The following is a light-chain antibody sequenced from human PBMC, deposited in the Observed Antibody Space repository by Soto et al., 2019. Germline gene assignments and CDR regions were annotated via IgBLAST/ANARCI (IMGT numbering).Light chain of an antibody. Sequence: EIVLTQSPGTLSLSPGERATLSCRASQSLTNSFIAWYQQKPGQAPRLLIYDTSSRATGIPDRFSGSGSGTDFTLTISRLEPEDFAVYYCQQRSNWPRTFGQGTRLEIK. J-gene: IGKJ5*01. CDR1: QSLTNSF. V-gene: IGKV3D-20*02. CDR3: QQRSNWPRT. CDR2: DTS.